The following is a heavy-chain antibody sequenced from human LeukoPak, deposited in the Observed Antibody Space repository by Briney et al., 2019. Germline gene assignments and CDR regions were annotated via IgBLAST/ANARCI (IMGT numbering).Heavy chain of an antibody. D-gene: IGHD3-22*01. Sequence: ASVKVSCKASGYTFTGYYMHWVRQAPGQGLEWMGRINPNSGGTNYAQNFQGRVTMTRDTSISTAYMEVSSLRSDDTAVYYCARVRAYDSSGSGYFDYWGQGTLVTVSS. V-gene: IGHV1-2*06. J-gene: IGHJ4*02. CDR3: ARVRAYDSSGSGYFDY. CDR1: GYTFTGYY. CDR2: INPNSGGT.